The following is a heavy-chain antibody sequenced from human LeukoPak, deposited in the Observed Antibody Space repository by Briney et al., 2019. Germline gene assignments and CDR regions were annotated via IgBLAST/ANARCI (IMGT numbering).Heavy chain of an antibody. CDR3: ARDKIQLWSSDYYYGMDV. CDR2: VPYDGSNK. D-gene: IGHD5-18*01. J-gene: IGHJ6*02. Sequence: GGSLRLSCAASGFTFSSSAMHWVRQAPGRGLEWVAIVPYDGSNKYYAESVKGRFTISRDNSKNTLYLQMNSLRVEDAAVYYCARDKIQLWSSDYYYGMDVWGQGTTVTVSS. V-gene: IGHV3-30*04. CDR1: GFTFSSSA.